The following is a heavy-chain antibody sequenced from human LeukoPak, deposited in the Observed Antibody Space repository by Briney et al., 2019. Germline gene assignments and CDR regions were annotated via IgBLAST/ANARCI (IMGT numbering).Heavy chain of an antibody. CDR1: GGTFNRYA. CDR2: IIPIFGTT. V-gene: IGHV1-69*06. Sequence: SVKVSCKASGGTFNRYAISWVRQAPGQGLERMGRIIPIFGTTNYAQKFQGRVTLTADKSTSTAYMELTSLRSEDTAVYYCARDGCNLAADYWGQGTLVTVSS. J-gene: IGHJ4*02. CDR3: ARDGCNLAADY. D-gene: IGHD5-24*01.